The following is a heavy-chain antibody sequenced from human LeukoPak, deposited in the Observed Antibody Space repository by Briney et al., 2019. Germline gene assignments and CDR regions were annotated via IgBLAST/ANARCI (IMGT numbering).Heavy chain of an antibody. Sequence: PGGSLRLSCVASGFAFNTYVMSWVRQAPGKGLEWVAAINGGGSNTYYADSVKGRFTISRDNSKNMVYLQMNSLRADDTAVHYCAKTAVVITFRFDDWGQGALVTVSS. J-gene: IGHJ4*02. CDR3: AKTAVVITFRFDD. CDR2: INGGGSNT. CDR1: GFAFNTYV. V-gene: IGHV3-23*01. D-gene: IGHD4/OR15-4a*01.